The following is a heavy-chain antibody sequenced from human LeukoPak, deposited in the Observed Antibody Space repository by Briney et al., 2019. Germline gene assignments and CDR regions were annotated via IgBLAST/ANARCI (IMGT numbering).Heavy chain of an antibody. D-gene: IGHD3-22*01. CDR1: GFTFNNYA. V-gene: IGHV3-30-3*01. Sequence: GGSLRLSCAASGFTFNNYAMHWVRQAQGKGLEWVAGISYDGSNKFYADSVKGGCSISRDYSKNALYLQINTLRPYVTAVYYCARDRSIGMTTADRSFEYWGQGILVTVSS. CDR3: ARDRSIGMTTADRSFEY. CDR2: ISYDGSNK. J-gene: IGHJ4*02.